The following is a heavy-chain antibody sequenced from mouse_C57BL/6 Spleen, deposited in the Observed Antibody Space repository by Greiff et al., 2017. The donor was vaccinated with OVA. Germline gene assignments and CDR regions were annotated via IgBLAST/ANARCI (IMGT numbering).Heavy chain of an antibody. CDR2: IDPETGGT. CDR1: GYTFTDYE. CDR3: TRPGDYPCDY. V-gene: IGHV1-15*01. Sequence: QVQLKESGAELVRPGASVTLSCKASGYTFTDYEMHWVKQTPVHGLEWIGAIDPETGGTAYNQKFKGKAILTADKSSSTAYMELRSLTSEDSAVYYCTRPGDYPCDYWGQGTTLTVSS. J-gene: IGHJ2*01. D-gene: IGHD2-4*01.